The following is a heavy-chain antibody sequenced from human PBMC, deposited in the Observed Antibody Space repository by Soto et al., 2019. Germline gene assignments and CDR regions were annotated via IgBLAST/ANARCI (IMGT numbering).Heavy chain of an antibody. J-gene: IGHJ5*02. V-gene: IGHV2-5*02. CDR3: AHSLFDWLSGLGWFYP. Sequence: QITLKESGPTLVKPTQTLTLTCTFSGFSLSTSGVGVGWIRQPPGKALEWLALIYWDDDKRYSPSLKSRLTITKDTSQNQVVLTMTNMDPVDTATYYCAHSLFDWLSGLGWFYPWGKGTLVTVSS. D-gene: IGHD3-9*01. CDR2: IYWDDDK. CDR1: GFSLSTSGVG.